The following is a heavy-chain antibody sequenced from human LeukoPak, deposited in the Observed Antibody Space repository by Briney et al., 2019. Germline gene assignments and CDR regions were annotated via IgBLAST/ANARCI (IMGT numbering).Heavy chain of an antibody. V-gene: IGHV4-4*07. Sequence: PSETLSLTCTVSGGSISSYYWSWIRQPAGKGLEWIGRIYTSGSTNYNPSLNSRITMSVDTSKNQFPLKLSSVTAVDTAVYYCARNQAVASNHGAMDIWGQGTMVIVSS. CDR1: GGSISSYY. CDR3: ARNQAVASNHGAMDI. J-gene: IGHJ3*02. CDR2: IYTSGST. D-gene: IGHD6-19*01.